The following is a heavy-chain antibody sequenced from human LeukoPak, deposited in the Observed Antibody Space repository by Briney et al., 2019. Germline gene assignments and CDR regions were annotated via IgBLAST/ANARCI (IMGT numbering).Heavy chain of an antibody. D-gene: IGHD4-17*01. V-gene: IGHV3-23*01. CDR2: ISGSGGST. Sequence: PGGSLRLSCAASGFTFSSYAMSWVRQAPGKGLEWVSAISGSGGSTYYADSVKGRFTISRDNSKNTLYLQMNSLRAEDTAVYYCAKDPPLNYGDWYYGMDVWGQGTTVTVSS. CDR3: AKDPPLNYGDWYYGMDV. CDR1: GFTFSSYA. J-gene: IGHJ6*02.